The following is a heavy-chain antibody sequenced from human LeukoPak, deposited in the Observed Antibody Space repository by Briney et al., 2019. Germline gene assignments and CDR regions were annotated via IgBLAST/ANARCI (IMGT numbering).Heavy chain of an antibody. V-gene: IGHV3-23*01. CDR2: ISGSGGTT. CDR1: GFTFNNYA. CDR3: AKVSGGGLYYDGMDV. Sequence: GGSLRLSCEASGFTFNNYAMNWVRQAPGKGLEWVSVISGSGGTTYYADSVKGRFTISRDSSKNTLYLQMNSLRAGDTAVYYCAKVSGGGLYYDGMDVWGQGTTVTVSS. J-gene: IGHJ6*02. D-gene: IGHD1-14*01.